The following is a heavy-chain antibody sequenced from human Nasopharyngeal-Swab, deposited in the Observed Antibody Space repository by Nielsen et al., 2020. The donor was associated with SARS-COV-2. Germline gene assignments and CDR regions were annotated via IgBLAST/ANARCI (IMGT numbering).Heavy chain of an antibody. V-gene: IGHV1-8*01. CDR2: MNPNSGNT. CDR3: ARAVEAYYYYGMDV. Sequence: VRQMPGKGLEWMGWMNPNSGNTGYAQKFQGRVTMTRNTSISTAYMELSSLRSEDTAVYYCARAVEAYYYYGMDVWGQGTTVTVSS. D-gene: IGHD5-24*01. J-gene: IGHJ6*02.